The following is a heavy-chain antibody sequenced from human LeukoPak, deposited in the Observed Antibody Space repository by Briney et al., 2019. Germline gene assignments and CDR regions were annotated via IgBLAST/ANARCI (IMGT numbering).Heavy chain of an antibody. J-gene: IGHJ6*03. CDR2: IIPIFGTA. Sequence: ASVKVSCKASGGTFSSYAISWVRQAPGQGLEWMGGIIPIFGTANYAQKFQGRVTITTDESTSTAYMELSSLRSEDTAVYYCARENLSLKDRRTYYMDVWGKGTTVTVSS. CDR1: GGTFSSYA. V-gene: IGHV1-69*05. D-gene: IGHD1-14*01. CDR3: ARENLSLKDRRTYYMDV.